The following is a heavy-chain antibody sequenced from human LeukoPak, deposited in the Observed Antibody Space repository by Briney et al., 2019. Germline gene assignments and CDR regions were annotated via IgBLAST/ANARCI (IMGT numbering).Heavy chain of an antibody. CDR2: IYTSGST. Sequence: SETLSLTCTVSGGSISSCYWSWIRQPAGKGLEWIGRIYTSGSTNYNPSLKSRVTMSVDTSKNQFSLELSSVTAADTAVYYCARGEGYYYDSSGYYRPKAGFDYWGQGTLVTVSS. CDR1: GGSISSCY. D-gene: IGHD3-22*01. CDR3: ARGEGYYYDSSGYYRPKAGFDY. V-gene: IGHV4-4*07. J-gene: IGHJ4*02.